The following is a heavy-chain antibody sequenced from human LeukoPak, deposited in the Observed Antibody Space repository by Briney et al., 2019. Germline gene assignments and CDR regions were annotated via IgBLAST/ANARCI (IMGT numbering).Heavy chain of an antibody. CDR1: GYTFTGDY. D-gene: IGHD2-21*02. CDR3: AIYGCGGDCYYFDY. J-gene: IGHJ4*02. CDR2: INPNSGGT. Sequence: ASVKIFWKAFGYTFTGDYIHWVRQAPGQGLELIGWINPNSGGTNYAQMFQGRVTMTRDTSISKAYMELSRLRSDDTAVYYCAIYGCGGDCYYFDYWGQGTLVTVSS. V-gene: IGHV1-2*02.